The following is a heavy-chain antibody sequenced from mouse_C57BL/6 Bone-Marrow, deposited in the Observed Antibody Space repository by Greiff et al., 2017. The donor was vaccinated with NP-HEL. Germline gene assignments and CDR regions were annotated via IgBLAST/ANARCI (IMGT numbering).Heavy chain of an antibody. CDR2: IHPSDSDT. Sequence: QVQLQQPGAELVKPGASVKVSCKASGYTFTSYWMHWVKQRPGQGLEWIGRIHPSDSDTNYTQKFKGKATLPVDKSSSTAYMQLSSLTSEDSAVYDWAITVTTVPYYFDYWGQGTTLTVSS. V-gene: IGHV1-74*01. CDR3: AITVTTVPYYFDY. CDR1: GYTFTSYW. D-gene: IGHD2-2*01. J-gene: IGHJ2*01.